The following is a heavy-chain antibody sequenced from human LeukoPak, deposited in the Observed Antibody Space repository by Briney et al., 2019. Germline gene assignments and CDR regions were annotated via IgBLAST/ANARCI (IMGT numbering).Heavy chain of an antibody. CDR3: ARELGSLGRVDY. CDR1: GGSFSGYY. V-gene: IGHV4-34*01. J-gene: IGHJ4*02. Sequence: SETLSLTCAVYGGSFSGYYWSWIRQPPGKGLEWIGEINHSGSTNYNPSLKSRVTISVDTSKNQFSLKLSSVTAADTAVYYCARELGSLGRVDYWGQGTLVTVSS. D-gene: IGHD7-27*01. CDR2: INHSGST.